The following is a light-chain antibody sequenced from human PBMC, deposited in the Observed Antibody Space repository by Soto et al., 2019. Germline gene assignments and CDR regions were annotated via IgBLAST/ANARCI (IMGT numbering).Light chain of an antibody. CDR2: NTN. CDR1: SSNIGIKT. Sequence: QSVLTQPPSASGSPGQRGTISCSGSSSNIGIKTVNWYQQLPGTAPKLLIYNTNQRPSGVPDRFSVSQSGTSASLAISGLQSEDEGDYYCAAWDDSLNGYVFGTGTKLTVL. CDR3: AAWDDSLNGYV. V-gene: IGLV1-44*01. J-gene: IGLJ1*01.